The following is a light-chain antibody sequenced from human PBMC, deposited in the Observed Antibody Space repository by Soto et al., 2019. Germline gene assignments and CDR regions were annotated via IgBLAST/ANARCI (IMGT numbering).Light chain of an antibody. CDR3: QQYNRYPPAT. Sequence: DIQMTQSPSTLAASVGDRVTITCRASQSIGDWLAWYQQKPGKAPNLLIYDASRSVSGVPSRFSGGGAGTDVTLTIIILQPDDFATYSCQQYNRYPPATFGHGTKVEIK. CDR2: DAS. CDR1: QSIGDW. J-gene: IGKJ1*01. V-gene: IGKV1-5*01.